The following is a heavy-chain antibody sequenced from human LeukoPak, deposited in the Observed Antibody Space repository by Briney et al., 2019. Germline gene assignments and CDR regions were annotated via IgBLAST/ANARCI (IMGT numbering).Heavy chain of an antibody. J-gene: IGHJ4*02. V-gene: IGHV3-21*01. Sequence: TGGSLRLSCAASGFTFSTYTMNWVRQAPGKGLEWVSSITISSRYIYYADSVKGRFTISRDNAKNSLFLHMNSLRAEDTAVYYCAREDASGSYYRSLDCWGQGTLVTVSS. CDR3: AREDASGSYYRSLDC. CDR2: ITISSRYI. D-gene: IGHD3-10*01. CDR1: GFTFSTYT.